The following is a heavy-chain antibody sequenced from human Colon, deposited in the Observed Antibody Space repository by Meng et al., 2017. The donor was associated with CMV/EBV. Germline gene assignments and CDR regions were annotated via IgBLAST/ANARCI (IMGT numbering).Heavy chain of an antibody. CDR2: VHHTGDP. J-gene: IGHJ4*02. Sequence: GSLRLSCTVSGGSIVGYYWSWLRQTPGQGLEWIAYVHHTGDPNYRPSLKGRITISADASKRQFHLHLSSVTAADTAVYYCARSGTYCTNTACYPFDSWGQGTLVTVSS. D-gene: IGHD2-8*01. V-gene: IGHV4-59*01. CDR3: ARSGTYCTNTACYPFDS. CDR1: GGSIVGYY.